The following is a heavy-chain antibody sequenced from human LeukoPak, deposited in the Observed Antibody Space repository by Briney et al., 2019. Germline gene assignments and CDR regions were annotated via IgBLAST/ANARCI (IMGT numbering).Heavy chain of an antibody. J-gene: IGHJ4*02. Sequence: TGGSLRLSCAASGFTVSSNYMSWVRQAPGKGLEWVSVIYSGGSTYYADSVKGRFTISRDNSKNTLYLQMNSLRSDDTAVYYCARGRTPYWIQYCSSTSCPGLYFDYWGQGTLVTVSS. CDR3: ARGRTPYWIQYCSSTSCPGLYFDY. CDR2: IYSGGST. V-gene: IGHV3-53*05. D-gene: IGHD2-2*01. CDR1: GFTVSSNY.